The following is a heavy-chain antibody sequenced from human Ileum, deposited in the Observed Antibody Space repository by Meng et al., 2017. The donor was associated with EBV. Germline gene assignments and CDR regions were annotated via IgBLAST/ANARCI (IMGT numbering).Heavy chain of an antibody. V-gene: IGHV3-30-3*01. CDR3: ARDRDGYHDY. Sequence: QVTLVEAGGGVVQPGRSLRLSCAASGFTFSSYAMHWVRQAPGKGLEWVAVISYDGSNKYYADSVKGRFTISRDNSKNTLYLQMNSLRAEDTAVYYCARDRDGYHDYWGQGTLVTVSS. J-gene: IGHJ4*02. CDR1: GFTFSSYA. CDR2: ISYDGSNK. D-gene: IGHD5-24*01.